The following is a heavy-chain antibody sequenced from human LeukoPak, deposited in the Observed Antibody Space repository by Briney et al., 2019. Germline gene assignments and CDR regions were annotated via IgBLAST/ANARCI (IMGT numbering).Heavy chain of an antibody. J-gene: IGHJ6*03. CDR3: ARVDGYCSGGSCYPDYYYYYMDV. D-gene: IGHD2-15*01. V-gene: IGHV4-59*01. CDR1: GGSISSYY. Sequence: PSETLSLTCTVSGGSISSYYWSWIRQPPGKGLELIGYIYYSGSTNYNPSLKSRVTISVDTSKNQFSLKLSSVTAADTAVYYCARVDGYCSGGSCYPDYYYYYMDVWGKGTTVTVSS. CDR2: IYYSGST.